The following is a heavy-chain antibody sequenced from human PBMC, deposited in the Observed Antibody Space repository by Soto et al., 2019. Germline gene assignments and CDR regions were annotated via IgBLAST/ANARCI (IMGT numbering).Heavy chain of an antibody. CDR1: GFTFSSYA. CDR2: ISGSGGST. Sequence: PGGSLRLSCAASGFTFSSYAMSWVRQAPGKGLEWVSAISGSGGSTYYADSVKGRFTISRDNSKNTLYLQMNSLRAEDTAVYYCAKEAGYDFWSGSFHFDYWGQGTLVTGSS. J-gene: IGHJ4*02. D-gene: IGHD3-3*01. CDR3: AKEAGYDFWSGSFHFDY. V-gene: IGHV3-23*01.